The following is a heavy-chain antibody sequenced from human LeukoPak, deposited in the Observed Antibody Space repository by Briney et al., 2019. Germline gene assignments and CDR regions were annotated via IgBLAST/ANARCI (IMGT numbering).Heavy chain of an antibody. CDR2: IYSGGST. Sequence: GGSLRLSCAASGFTFSSNYMSWVRQAPGRGLEWVSVIYSGGSTYYSDSVKGRFTLSRDNSKNTLYLQMNSLRAEDTAVYYCARGSSNYDFWSGYYPAPFYYYYYGMDVWGQGTTVTVSS. D-gene: IGHD3-3*01. J-gene: IGHJ6*02. CDR3: ARGSSNYDFWSGYYPAPFYYYYYGMDV. V-gene: IGHV3-53*01. CDR1: GFTFSSNY.